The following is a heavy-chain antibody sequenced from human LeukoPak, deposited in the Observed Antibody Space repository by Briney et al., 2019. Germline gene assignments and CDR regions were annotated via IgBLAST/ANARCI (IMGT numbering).Heavy chain of an antibody. CDR1: GFTFSSYA. D-gene: IGHD3-10*01. CDR2: ISYDGSNK. J-gene: IGHJ4*02. V-gene: IGHV3-30-3*01. Sequence: GGSLRLSCAASGFTFSSYAMHWVRQAPGKGLEWVAVISYDGSNKYYADSVKGRFTISRDNSKNTLYLQMYSLRAEDTAVYYCARDPSMVYYFDYWGQGTLVTVSS. CDR3: ARDPSMVYYFDY.